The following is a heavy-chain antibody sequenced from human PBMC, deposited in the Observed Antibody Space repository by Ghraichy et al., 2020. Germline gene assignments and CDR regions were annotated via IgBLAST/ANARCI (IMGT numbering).Heavy chain of an antibody. V-gene: IGHV1-18*01. CDR1: GYTFTSYG. J-gene: IGHJ4*02. D-gene: IGHD2-2*03. Sequence: XTVKVSCKASGYTFTSYGITWVRQAPGQGLEWMGWVTVYNAKTKYAENLQGRVTMTIDTSSSTAYMELRSLRSDDTAIYYCARDGGSCTSSSCYSPRSDVWGQGTLVTVSS. CDR3: ARDGGSCTSSSCYSPRSDV. CDR2: VTVYNAKT.